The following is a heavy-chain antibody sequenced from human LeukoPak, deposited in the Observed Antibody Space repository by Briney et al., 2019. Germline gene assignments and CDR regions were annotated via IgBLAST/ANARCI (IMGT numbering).Heavy chain of an antibody. V-gene: IGHV4-30-4*07. CDR3: ARTGGYRAFDP. CDR1: GGSISSGGYS. Sequence: SQTLSLTCAVSGGSISSGGYSWSWIRQPPGKGLEWIGYIYYSGSTNYNPSLKSRVTISLDTSKNQFSLKLSSVTAADTAVYYCARTGGYRAFDPWGQGTLVTVSS. J-gene: IGHJ5*02. CDR2: IYYSGST. D-gene: IGHD2-8*02.